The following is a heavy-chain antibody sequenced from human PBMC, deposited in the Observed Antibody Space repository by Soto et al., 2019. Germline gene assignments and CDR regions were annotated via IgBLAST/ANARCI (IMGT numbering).Heavy chain of an antibody. Sequence: GESLKISCKGSGYSFTSYWIGWVRQMPGKGLEWMGIIYPGDSDTRYSPSFQGQVTISADKSISTAYLQWSSLKASDTAMYYCARQFWFYLYHDLEPNYYRAMDVWGQGTTVTVS. CDR3: ARQFWFYLYHDLEPNYYRAMDV. D-gene: IGHD2-2*02. CDR2: IYPGDSDT. CDR1: GYSFTSYW. V-gene: IGHV5-51*01. J-gene: IGHJ6*02.